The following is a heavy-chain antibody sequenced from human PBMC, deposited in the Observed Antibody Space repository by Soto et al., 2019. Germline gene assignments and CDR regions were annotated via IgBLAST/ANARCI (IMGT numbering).Heavy chain of an antibody. Sequence: SVKVSCKASGGTFSSYAISWVRQAPGQGLEWMGGIIPIFGTANYAQKFQGRVTITADESTSTAYMELSSLRSEDTAVYYCASSLAYYYGSGSSCGMDVWGQGTTVTVSS. CDR2: IIPIFGTA. V-gene: IGHV1-69*13. J-gene: IGHJ6*02. CDR3: ASSLAYYYGSGSSCGMDV. D-gene: IGHD3-10*01. CDR1: GGTFSSYA.